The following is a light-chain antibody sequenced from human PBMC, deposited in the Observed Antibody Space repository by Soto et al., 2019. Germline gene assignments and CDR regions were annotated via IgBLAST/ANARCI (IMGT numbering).Light chain of an antibody. Sequence: NFMLTQPHSVSESPGQTVTISCTGSSGSIASNYVQWYQQRPGSAPTTVIYEDNQRPSGVPDRFSGSIDSSSNSASLTISGLKTEDEADSYCQSYDSSNYVFGTGTKLTVL. CDR3: QSYDSSNYV. CDR1: SGSIASNY. V-gene: IGLV6-57*02. J-gene: IGLJ1*01. CDR2: EDN.